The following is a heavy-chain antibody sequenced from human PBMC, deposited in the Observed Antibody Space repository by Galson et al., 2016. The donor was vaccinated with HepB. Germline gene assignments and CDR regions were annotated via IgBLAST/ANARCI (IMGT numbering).Heavy chain of an antibody. D-gene: IGHD6-25*01. CDR2: ISAYNGKI. V-gene: IGHV1-18*01. CDR1: GYVFTNYG. Sequence: SCKASGYVFTNYGISWVRQAPGQGLEWMGWISAYNGKISYAQNFQARVTMTTDASTSTAYMELRSLRSDDTAVYFCARYRAATAYSDFWGQGTLVTVSS. J-gene: IGHJ4*02. CDR3: ARYRAATAYSDF.